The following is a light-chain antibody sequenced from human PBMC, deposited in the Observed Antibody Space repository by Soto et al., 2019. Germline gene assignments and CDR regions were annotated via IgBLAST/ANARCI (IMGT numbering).Light chain of an antibody. CDR1: SSDVGGYNY. J-gene: IGLJ1*01. CDR2: DVN. CDR3: SSFTSSITYV. V-gene: IGLV2-14*03. Sequence: QSALTQPASVSGSPGQSITISCTGTSSDVGGYNYVSWYQQHPGKAPKLMIYDVNNRPSGISSRFSGSKSGNTASLTISGLQAEDEADYYCSSFTSSITYVFGAGTKLTVL.